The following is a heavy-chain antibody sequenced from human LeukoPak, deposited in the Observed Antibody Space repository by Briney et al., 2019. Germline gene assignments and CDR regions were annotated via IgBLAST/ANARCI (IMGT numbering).Heavy chain of an antibody. CDR3: ARGPYGLNYYFDY. J-gene: IGHJ4*02. CDR1: GGSFSGYY. V-gene: IGHV4-34*01. Sequence: SETLSLTCAVYGGSFSGYYWSWIRQPPGKGLEWIGEINHSGSTNYNPSLKSRVTISVDTSKNQFSLKLSSVTAADTAVYYCARGPYGLNYYFDYWGQGALVTVSS. CDR2: INHSGST. D-gene: IGHD3-10*01.